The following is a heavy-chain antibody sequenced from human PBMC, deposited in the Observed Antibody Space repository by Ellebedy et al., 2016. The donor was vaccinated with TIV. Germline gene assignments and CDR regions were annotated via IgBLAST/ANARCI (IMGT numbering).Heavy chain of an antibody. J-gene: IGHJ6*02. CDR3: ARSYGDRYYYYGMDV. CDR1: GGSISSYY. D-gene: IGHD4-17*01. V-gene: IGHV4-59*08. CDR2: IYYSGST. Sequence: MPGGSLRLSCTVSGGSISSYYWSWIRQPPGKGLEWIGYIYYSGSTNYNPSLKSRVTISVDTSKNQFSLKLSSVTAADTAVYYCARSYGDRYYYYGMDVWGQGTTVTVSS.